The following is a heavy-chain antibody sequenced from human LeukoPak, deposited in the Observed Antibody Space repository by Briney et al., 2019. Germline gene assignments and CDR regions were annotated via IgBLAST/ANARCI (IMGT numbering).Heavy chain of an antibody. Sequence: SETLSLICAVYGGSFSAYYWSWIRQPPGEGLEWIGEINHSGSTYYNPSLKSRVTISVDTSKNQFSLKLSSVTAADTAVYYCARSFGDRSGYFPQPLSFDPWGQGTLVAVSS. V-gene: IGHV4-34*01. J-gene: IGHJ5*02. CDR1: GGSFSAYY. CDR2: INHSGST. D-gene: IGHD3-22*01. CDR3: ARSFGDRSGYFPQPLSFDP.